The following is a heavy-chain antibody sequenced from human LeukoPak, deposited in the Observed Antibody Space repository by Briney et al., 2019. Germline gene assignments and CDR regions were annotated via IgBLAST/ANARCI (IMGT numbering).Heavy chain of an antibody. Sequence: GGSLRLSCAASGFTFSRYGMHWVRQAPGKGLEWVAVISYDGSNKYYADSVKGRFTISRDNSKNTLYLRMNSLRAEDTAVYYCASWSDSSSWYSVDYWGQGTLVTVSS. CDR2: ISYDGSNK. V-gene: IGHV3-30*03. CDR1: GFTFSRYG. CDR3: ASWSDSSSWYSVDY. D-gene: IGHD6-13*01. J-gene: IGHJ4*02.